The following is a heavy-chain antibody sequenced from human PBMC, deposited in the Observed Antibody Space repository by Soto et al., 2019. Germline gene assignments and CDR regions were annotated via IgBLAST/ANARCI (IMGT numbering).Heavy chain of an antibody. J-gene: IGHJ6*04. D-gene: IGHD6-13*01. CDR3: AKGEYSSSWYGSYYYGMDV. V-gene: IGHV3-30*18. Sequence: GGSLRLSCAASGFTFSSYGMHWVRQAPDKGLEWVAVISYDGSNKYYADSVKGRFTISRDNSKNTLYLQMNSLRAEDTAVYYCAKGEYSSSWYGSYYYGMDVWGKGTTVTVSS. CDR2: ISYDGSNK. CDR1: GFTFSSYG.